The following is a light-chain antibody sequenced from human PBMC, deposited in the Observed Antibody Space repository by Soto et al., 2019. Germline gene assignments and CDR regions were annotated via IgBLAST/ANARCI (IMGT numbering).Light chain of an antibody. CDR1: SSDIGTYKY. J-gene: IGLJ1*01. CDR3: SSYAGSNNPYV. CDR2: EVS. Sequence: QSVLTQPPSASGSPGQSVTISCTGTSSDIGTYKYVSWYQQHPGKAPKLMIYEVSSRPSGVPDRFSGSKSGNTASLTVSGLQAEDEADYYCSSYAGSNNPYVFGTGTKVTVL. V-gene: IGLV2-8*01.